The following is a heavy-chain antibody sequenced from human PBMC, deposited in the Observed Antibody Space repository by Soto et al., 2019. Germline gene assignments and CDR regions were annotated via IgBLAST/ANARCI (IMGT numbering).Heavy chain of an antibody. CDR3: ARGCYYDSIGYDY. CDR2: IYYSGST. D-gene: IGHD3-22*01. V-gene: IGHV4-59*12. Sequence: SETLSLTCTVSGGSISSYYWSWIRQPPGKGLEWIGYIYYSGSTYYNPSLKSRVTISVDTSKNQFSLKLSSVTAADTAVYYCARGCYYDSIGYDYWGQGTLVTVSS. J-gene: IGHJ4*02. CDR1: GGSISSYY.